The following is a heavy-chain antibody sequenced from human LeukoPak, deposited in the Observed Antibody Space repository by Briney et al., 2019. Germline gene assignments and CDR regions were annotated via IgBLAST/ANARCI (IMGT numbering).Heavy chain of an antibody. CDR1: GGSISSYY. J-gene: IGHJ4*02. CDR3: ARSPLRFLEWLSYFDY. V-gene: IGHV4-59*08. CDR2: IYYSGST. D-gene: IGHD3-3*01. Sequence: PSETLSLTCTVSGGSISSYYWSWVRQPPGKGLEWVGYIYYSGSTNYNPSLKSRVTISVDTSNNQFSLKLSSVTAADTAVYYCARSPLRFLEWLSYFDYWGQGTLVTVSS.